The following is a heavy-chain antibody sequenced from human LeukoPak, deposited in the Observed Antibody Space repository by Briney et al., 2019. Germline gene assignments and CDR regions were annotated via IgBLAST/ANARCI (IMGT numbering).Heavy chain of an antibody. Sequence: GASVKVSCKASGYTFTSYDINWVRQATGQGLEWVGWMNPNSGNTGSAQKVQGRITITMNTSISTAYMELSSLRSEDTAVYYCARIYYRRSDYHYYYMDVWGEGTTVTVSS. CDR1: GYTFTSYD. J-gene: IGHJ6*03. CDR2: MNPNSGNT. CDR3: ARIYYRRSDYHYYYMDV. D-gene: IGHD3-10*01. V-gene: IGHV1-8*01.